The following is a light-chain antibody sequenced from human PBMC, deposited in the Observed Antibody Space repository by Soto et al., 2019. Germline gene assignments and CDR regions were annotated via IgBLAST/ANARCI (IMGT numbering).Light chain of an antibody. Sequence: EIVMTQSPATLSVSPGERATLSCRASQSVSSNLAWYQQKPGQAPRLLIYGASTRATGIPARFSGSGSGTEFTLTISSLQSEYFAVYYCQQYNNWPPYSFGQGTKVAIK. CDR3: QQYNNWPPYS. V-gene: IGKV3-15*01. J-gene: IGKJ1*01. CDR1: QSVSSN. CDR2: GAS.